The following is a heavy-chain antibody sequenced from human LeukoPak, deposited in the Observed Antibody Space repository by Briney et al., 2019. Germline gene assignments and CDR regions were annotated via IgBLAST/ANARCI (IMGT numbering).Heavy chain of an antibody. J-gene: IGHJ4*02. CDR1: GFTFSSYT. Sequence: PGGSLRLSCAASGFTFSSYTMNWVRQAPGKGLEWVSSITSSSSYIYYTDSVKGRFTISRDNAKNSLYLQMNSLRAEDTAVYYCARDQRYTLYSGYDLWYFDYWGQGTLVTVSS. CDR3: ARDQRYTLYSGYDLWYFDY. D-gene: IGHD5-12*01. V-gene: IGHV3-21*01. CDR2: ITSSSSYI.